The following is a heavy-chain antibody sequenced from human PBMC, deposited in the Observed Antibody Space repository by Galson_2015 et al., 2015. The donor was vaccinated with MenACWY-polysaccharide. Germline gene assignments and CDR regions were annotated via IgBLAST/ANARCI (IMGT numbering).Heavy chain of an antibody. CDR3: ARVLRYGSGCHAGRGFDH. V-gene: IGHV4-39*07. CDR2: IYYSGRD. CDR1: GASISTTDHY. Sequence: SESLSLTCSVSGASISTTDHYWAWLRQPPGKGLEWIGSIYYSGRDYYNPSLRSRVTTSINTANTQFSLRLNSVNAADTAVYYCARVLRYGSGCHAGRGFDHWGQGPLVTVSS. J-gene: IGHJ4*02. D-gene: IGHD5-18*01.